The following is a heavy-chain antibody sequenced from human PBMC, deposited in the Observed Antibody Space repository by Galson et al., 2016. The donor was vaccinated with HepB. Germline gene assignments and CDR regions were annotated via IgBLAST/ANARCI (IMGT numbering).Heavy chain of an antibody. CDR2: ISANNGIT. D-gene: IGHD2-21*02. J-gene: IGHJ6*03. V-gene: IGHV1-18*04. Sequence: SVKVSCKASGYTFHSSGISWVRQAPGQGLEWMGWISANNGITNYAQRPQGRVTMTTDTVTSTAYMELRSLRSDDTAVYYCARVECGGDCYGASYFYYMDVWGKGTTVTVS. CDR3: ARVECGGDCYGASYFYYMDV. CDR1: GYTFHSSG.